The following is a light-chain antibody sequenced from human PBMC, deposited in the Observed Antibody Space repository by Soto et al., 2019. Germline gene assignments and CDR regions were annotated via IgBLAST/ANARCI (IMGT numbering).Light chain of an antibody. CDR1: NNDVGGHMY. V-gene: IGLV2-14*01. Sequence: QSALTQPASVSGSPGQSITISCTGTNNDVGGHMYVSWYQHQAGKVPKLIIYEVTNRPSGISNRFSGSKSGNTASLTISGLHTEDEADYYCCSYTSNSTYVFGTGTKLTVL. CDR3: CSYTSNSTYV. J-gene: IGLJ1*01. CDR2: EVT.